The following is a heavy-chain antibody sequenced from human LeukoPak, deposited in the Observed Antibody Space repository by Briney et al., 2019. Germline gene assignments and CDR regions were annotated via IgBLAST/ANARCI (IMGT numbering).Heavy chain of an antibody. D-gene: IGHD3-16*01. CDR1: GFTFSIYA. V-gene: IGHV3-23*01. CDR2: ISGSGGTA. Sequence: GGSLRLSCAASGFTFSIYAMSWVRQAPGKGLEWVSAISGSGGTAYYADSVKGRFTISRDNSKKTVYLQMSSLTIEDTAVYYCAKEPGEGGSAFDYWGQGTLVTVYS. J-gene: IGHJ4*02. CDR3: AKEPGEGGSAFDY.